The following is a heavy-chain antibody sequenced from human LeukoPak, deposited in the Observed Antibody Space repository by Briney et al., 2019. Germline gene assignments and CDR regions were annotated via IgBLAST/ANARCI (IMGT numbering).Heavy chain of an antibody. CDR2: IYHSGST. V-gene: IGHV4-30-2*01. Sequence: SQTLSLTCAVSGGSISSGGYSWSWIRQPPGKGLEWIGYIYHSGSTYYNPSLKSRVTISVDRSKNQFSLKLSSVTAADTAVYYYARAITMVRGVISNWFDPWGQGTLVTVSS. J-gene: IGHJ5*02. CDR1: GGSISSGGYS. D-gene: IGHD3-10*01. CDR3: ARAITMVRGVISNWFDP.